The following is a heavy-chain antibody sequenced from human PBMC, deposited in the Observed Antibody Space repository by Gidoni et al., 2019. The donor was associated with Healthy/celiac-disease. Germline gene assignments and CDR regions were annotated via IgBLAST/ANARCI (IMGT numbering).Heavy chain of an antibody. CDR2: MNPNSGNT. D-gene: IGHD3-22*01. J-gene: IGHJ4*02. V-gene: IGHV1-8*01. CDR1: GYTFPSYD. Sequence: QVQLVQSGAEVKKPGASVKVSCKASGYTFPSYDINWVRQATGQGLEWMGWMNPNSGNTGYAQKFQGRVTMTRNTSISTAYMELSSLRSEDTAVYYCARVPHYYDPLFTDYWGQGTLVTVSS. CDR3: ARVPHYYDPLFTDY.